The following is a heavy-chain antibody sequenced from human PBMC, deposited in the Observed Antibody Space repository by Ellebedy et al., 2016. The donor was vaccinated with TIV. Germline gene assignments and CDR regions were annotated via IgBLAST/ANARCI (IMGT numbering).Heavy chain of an antibody. D-gene: IGHD2-21*02. CDR1: GFTFSSFA. CDR3: GRDAVTGNGRWDWLDP. V-gene: IGHV3-23*01. CDR2: IINTGGTT. J-gene: IGHJ5*02. Sequence: GESLKISCAASGFTFSSFAMSWVHQAPGKGLEWVSSIINTGGTTYYADSVKGRFTISRDNSRNTLYLQMNSLRADDSAIYYCGRDAVTGNGRWDWLDPWGRGTLVTVSS.